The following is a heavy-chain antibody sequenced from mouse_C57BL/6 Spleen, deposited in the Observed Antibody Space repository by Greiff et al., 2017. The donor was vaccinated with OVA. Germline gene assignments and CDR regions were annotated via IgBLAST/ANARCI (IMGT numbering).Heavy chain of an antibody. J-gene: IGHJ1*03. D-gene: IGHD2-10*01. Sequence: EVQLQQSGAELFRPGASVKLSCTASSFNIKDDYMHWVKQRPEQGLEWIGWIDPENGDTEYASKFQGKATITADTSSNTAYLQLSSLTSEDTAVYYCTSYYGNSYWYFDVWGTGTTVTVSS. CDR3: TSYYGNSYWYFDV. V-gene: IGHV14-4*01. CDR1: SFNIKDDY. CDR2: IDPENGDT.